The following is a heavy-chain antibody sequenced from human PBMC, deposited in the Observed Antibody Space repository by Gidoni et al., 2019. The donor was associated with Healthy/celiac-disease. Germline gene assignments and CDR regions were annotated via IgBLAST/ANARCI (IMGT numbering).Heavy chain of an antibody. CDR2: MGTAGDT. D-gene: IGHD3-22*01. J-gene: IGHJ3*02. Sequence: EVQLVESGGGLVQPGGSMSLSCPASGFTFSSYDMHWVRQATGKGLEWVSAMGTAGDTYYPGSVKGRFTISRENAKNSLYLQMNSLRAGDTAVYYCASDSSGNGAFDIWGQGTMVTVSS. V-gene: IGHV3-13*01. CDR1: GFTFSSYD. CDR3: ASDSSGNGAFDI.